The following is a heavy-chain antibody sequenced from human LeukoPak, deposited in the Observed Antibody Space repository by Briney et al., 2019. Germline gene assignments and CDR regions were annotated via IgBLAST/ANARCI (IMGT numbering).Heavy chain of an antibody. CDR1: GFTFSSYG. CDR3: AKGRHSSGWKSYFDY. V-gene: IGHV3-30*18. Sequence: GGSLRLSCAASGFTFSSYGMHWVRQAPGKGLEWVAVISYDGSSKYYADSVKGQFTIFRDNSKNTLYLQMNSLRAEDTAVYYCAKGRHSSGWKSYFDYWGQGTLVTVSS. CDR2: ISYDGSSK. J-gene: IGHJ4*02. D-gene: IGHD6-19*01.